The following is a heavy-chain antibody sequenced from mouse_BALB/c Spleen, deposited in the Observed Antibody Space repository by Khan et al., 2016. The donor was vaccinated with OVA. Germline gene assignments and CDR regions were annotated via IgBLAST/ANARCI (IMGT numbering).Heavy chain of an antibody. D-gene: IGHD2-3*01. J-gene: IGHJ4*01. CDR2: ISYSGST. V-gene: IGHV3-2*02. CDR1: GYSITSDYA. Sequence: VQLQQSGPGLVKPSQSLSLTCTVTGYSITSDYAWNWIRQFPGNKLEWMGYISYSGSTSYNPSLKSRISITRDTSKNQFFLQLNSVTTEDTATYYCGRRGDGYYGAMDYWGQGTSVTVSS. CDR3: GRRGDGYYGAMDY.